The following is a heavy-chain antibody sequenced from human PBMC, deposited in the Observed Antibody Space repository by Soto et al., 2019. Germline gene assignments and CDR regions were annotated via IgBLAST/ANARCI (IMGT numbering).Heavy chain of an antibody. Sequence: ASVKFSCKASGGTFSSYAISWVRQAPGQGLEWMGGIIPIFGTANYAQKFQGRVTITADESTSTAYMELSSLRSEDTAVYYCARAVCRYCSGGSCYDYWGQGTLVTVSS. CDR1: GGTFSSYA. CDR3: ARAVCRYCSGGSCYDY. V-gene: IGHV1-69*13. D-gene: IGHD2-15*01. CDR2: IIPIFGTA. J-gene: IGHJ4*02.